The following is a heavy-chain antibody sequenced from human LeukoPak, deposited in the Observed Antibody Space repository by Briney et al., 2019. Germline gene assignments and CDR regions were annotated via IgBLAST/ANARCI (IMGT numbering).Heavy chain of an antibody. J-gene: IGHJ6*03. CDR3: ARTIAAAGTLFYYYYYMDV. CDR1: GYTFTGYY. D-gene: IGHD6-13*01. V-gene: IGHV1-2*06. CDR2: INPNSGGT. Sequence: ASVKVSCKASGYTFTGYYMHWVRQAPGQGLEWMGRINPNSGGTNYAQKFQGRVTMTRDTSISTAYMELSRLRSDDTAVYYCARTIAAAGTLFYYYYYMDVWGKGTTVTVSS.